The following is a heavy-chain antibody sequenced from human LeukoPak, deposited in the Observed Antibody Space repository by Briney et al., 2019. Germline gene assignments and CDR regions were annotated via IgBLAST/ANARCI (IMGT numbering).Heavy chain of an antibody. J-gene: IGHJ5*02. CDR2: ISPSGGST. V-gene: IGHV1-46*01. D-gene: IGHD5-24*01. CDR3: ARDNSVRDEAWWFNP. Sequence: GASVKVSCKAFGYTFTSNYMHWLRQAPGQGPEWMGVISPSGGSTTYAQKFQGRVTLTMDMSTSTDYLELSSLRSEDTAVYYCARDNSVRDEAWWFNPWGQGTLVTVSS. CDR1: GYTFTSNY.